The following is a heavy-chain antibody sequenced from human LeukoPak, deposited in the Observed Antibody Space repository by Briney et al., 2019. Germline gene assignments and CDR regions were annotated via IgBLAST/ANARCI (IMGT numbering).Heavy chain of an antibody. CDR1: GGSFSGYY. Sequence: SETLSLTCAVYGGSFSGYYWSWIRQPPGQGLEWIGEINHSGSTNYNPSLKSRVTISVDTSKNQFSLKLSSVTAADTAVYYCARTTRYYDILTGFSDYWGQGTLVTVSS. D-gene: IGHD3-9*01. CDR3: ARTTRYYDILTGFSDY. J-gene: IGHJ4*02. CDR2: INHSGST. V-gene: IGHV4-34*01.